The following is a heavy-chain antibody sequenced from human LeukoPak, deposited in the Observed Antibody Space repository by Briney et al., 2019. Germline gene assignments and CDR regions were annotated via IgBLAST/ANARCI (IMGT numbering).Heavy chain of an antibody. V-gene: IGHV3-53*01. CDR2: IYSGGST. D-gene: IGHD2-15*01. CDR1: GFTVSSYY. Sequence: GGSLRLSCAASGFTVSSYYMSWVRQAPGKGLEWVSVIYSGGSTYYADSVKGRFTISRDNSKNTLYLQMNSLRAEDTAVYYCARDLLGWFDPWGQGTLVTVSS. CDR3: ARDLLGWFDP. J-gene: IGHJ5*02.